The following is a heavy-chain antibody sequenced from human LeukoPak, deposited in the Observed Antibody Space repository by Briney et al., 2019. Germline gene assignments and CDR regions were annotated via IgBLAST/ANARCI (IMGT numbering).Heavy chain of an antibody. J-gene: IGHJ4*02. CDR1: GFTFSNYA. D-gene: IGHD6-13*01. CDR2: ISGSGGST. Sequence: PGGSLRLSRAASGFTFSNYAISWVRQAPGKGLEWVSAISGSGGSTYYADSVKGRFTISRDNSKDTLYLQMNGLRAEDTAVYFCAKQSAGSAAWYSLHYDFWGQGTLVTVSS. V-gene: IGHV3-23*01. CDR3: AKQSAGSAAWYSLHYDF.